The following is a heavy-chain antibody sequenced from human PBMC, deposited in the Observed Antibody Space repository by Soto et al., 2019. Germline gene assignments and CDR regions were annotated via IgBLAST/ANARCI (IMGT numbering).Heavy chain of an antibody. V-gene: IGHV4-59*01. CDR3: ARDLRDITIFGVVVSDAFDI. CDR1: GGSISSYY. CDR2: IYYSGST. J-gene: IGHJ3*02. Sequence: PSETLSLTCTVSGGSISSYYWSWIRQPPGKGLEWIGYIYYSGSTNYNPSLKSRVTISVDTSKNQFSLKLSSVTAADTAVYYCARDLRDITIFGVVVSDAFDIWGQGTMVTVSS. D-gene: IGHD3-3*01.